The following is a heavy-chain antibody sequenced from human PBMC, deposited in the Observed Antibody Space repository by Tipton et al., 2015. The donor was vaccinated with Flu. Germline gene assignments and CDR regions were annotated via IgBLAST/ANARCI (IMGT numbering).Heavy chain of an antibody. CDR3: VRGSVGCGGDSCYSFDY. CDR1: GYNFMNHW. D-gene: IGHD2-21*02. V-gene: IGHV5-51*03. CDR2: IFPPDSDT. Sequence: QLVQSGAEVKKPGESLKISCKASGYNFMNHWIGWVRQMPGKGLEWMGIIFPPDSDTRYSPSFQGQVIVSADYSITTAYLKWSSLKASDSAMYWCVRGSVGCGGDSCYSFDYWGQGTLVTVSS. J-gene: IGHJ4*02.